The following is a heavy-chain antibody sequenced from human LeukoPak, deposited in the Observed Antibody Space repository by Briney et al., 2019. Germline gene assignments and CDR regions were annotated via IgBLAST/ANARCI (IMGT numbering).Heavy chain of an antibody. CDR3: AREGCSSSSCKAYWYFDL. D-gene: IGHD2-2*01. V-gene: IGHV3-48*04. J-gene: IGHJ2*01. Sequence: GGSLRLSCAASGFTFSSYSMNWVRQAPGKGLEWVSYISSSSSTIYYADSVKGRFTISRDNAKNSLYLQMNSLRAEDTAVYYCAREGCSSSSCKAYWYFDLWGRGTLVTVSS. CDR1: GFTFSSYS. CDR2: ISSSSSTI.